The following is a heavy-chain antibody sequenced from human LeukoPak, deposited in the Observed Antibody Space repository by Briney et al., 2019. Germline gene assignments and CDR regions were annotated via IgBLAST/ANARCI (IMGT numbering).Heavy chain of an antibody. V-gene: IGHV3-30*04. CDR1: GFTFSSYA. CDR3: ARDQRKYNIVVVPAASTHLDY. J-gene: IGHJ4*02. Sequence: GASLRLSCAASGFTFSSYAMHWVRQAPGKGLEWVAVISYDGSNKYYADSVKGRFTISRDNSKNTLYLQMNSLRAEDTAVYYCARDQRKYNIVVVPAASTHLDYWGQGTLVTVSS. D-gene: IGHD2-2*01. CDR2: ISYDGSNK.